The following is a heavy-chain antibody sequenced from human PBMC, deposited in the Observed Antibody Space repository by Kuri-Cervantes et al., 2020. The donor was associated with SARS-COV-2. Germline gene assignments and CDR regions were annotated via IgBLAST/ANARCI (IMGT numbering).Heavy chain of an antibody. CDR3: ARAPDSGNDYDYYFDY. CDR1: GGSISSSSYY. Sequence: GSLRLSCTVSGGSISSSSYYWCWIRQPPGKGLEWIGSIYYSGSTYYNPSLKSRVTISVDTSKNQFSLKLSSVTAADTAVYYCARAPDSGNDYDYYFDYWGQGTLVTVSS. CDR2: IYYSGST. D-gene: IGHD5-12*01. J-gene: IGHJ4*02. V-gene: IGHV4-39*01.